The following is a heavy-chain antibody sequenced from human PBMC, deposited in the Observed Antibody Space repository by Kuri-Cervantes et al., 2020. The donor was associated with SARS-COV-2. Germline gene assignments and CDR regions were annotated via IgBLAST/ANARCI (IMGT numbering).Heavy chain of an antibody. J-gene: IGHJ3*02. CDR1: GYTFTGYY. Sequence: ASVKVSCKASGYTFTGYYMHWVRQAPGQGLEWMGIINPSGGSTSYAQKFQGRVTITTDESTSTAYMELSSLRSEDTAVYYCARGVGSSWYVDDAFDIWGQGTMVTVSS. CDR3: ARGVGSSWYVDDAFDI. CDR2: INPSGGST. D-gene: IGHD6-13*01. V-gene: IGHV1-46*01.